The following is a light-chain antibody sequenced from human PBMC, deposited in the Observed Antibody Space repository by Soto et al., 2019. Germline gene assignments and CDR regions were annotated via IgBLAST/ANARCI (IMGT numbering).Light chain of an antibody. CDR1: QTINNN. J-gene: IGKJ5*01. V-gene: IGKV3-15*01. CDR2: GAS. CDR3: QQYNNWPFS. Sequence: VMTQAPATLSVSPGERATLSCRASQTINNNVAWYQLKDGQVPRLVIYGASTRATDIPARFSGSGSGTEFTLTISSLQSEDFAVYFCQQYNNWPFSFGQGTRLEI.